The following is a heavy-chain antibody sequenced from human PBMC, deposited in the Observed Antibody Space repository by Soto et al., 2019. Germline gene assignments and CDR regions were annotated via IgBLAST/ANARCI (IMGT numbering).Heavy chain of an antibody. CDR1: GGSISSGAYY. D-gene: IGHD2-15*01. Sequence: QVQLQESGPGLVKPSQTLSLTCTVSGGSISSGAYYWTWIRQHPGKGLEWIGYIYYSGNTNYNPSLKSRIAIAVDTSKIQFSLKLTSVIASDTAVYYCARAGYCGGGSCLDYWGQGILVTVSS. V-gene: IGHV4-31*03. CDR2: IYYSGNT. CDR3: ARAGYCGGGSCLDY. J-gene: IGHJ4*02.